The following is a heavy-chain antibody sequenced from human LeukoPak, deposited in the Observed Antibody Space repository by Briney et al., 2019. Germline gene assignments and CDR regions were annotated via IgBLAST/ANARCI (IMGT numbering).Heavy chain of an antibody. CDR1: GYTFTGYY. CDR3: ARTRITMIVVVTRFDY. D-gene: IGHD3-22*01. CDR2: INPNSGGT. J-gene: IGHJ4*02. V-gene: IGHV1-2*02. Sequence: ASVKVSCKASGYTFTGYYMHWVRQAPGQGLEWMGWINPNSGGTNYAQKFQGRVTITRDTSISTAYMELSRLRSDDTAVYYCARTRITMIVVVTRFDYWGQGTLVTVSS.